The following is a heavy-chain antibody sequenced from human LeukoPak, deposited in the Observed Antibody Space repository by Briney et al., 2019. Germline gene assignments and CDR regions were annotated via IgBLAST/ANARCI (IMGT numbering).Heavy chain of an antibody. CDR2: INAKKGGT. CDR1: GYTFTDYY. CDR3: ARVTSGTYHY. J-gene: IGHJ4*02. D-gene: IGHD1-26*01. Sequence: ASLKVSCKASGYTFTDYYLHWVRQAPGQGLEWMGWINAKKGGTEYAQKFQGRVTLTRDTSISTAYMVLTSLRYDDTAVYYCARVTSGTYHYWGQGTLVTISS. V-gene: IGHV1-2*02.